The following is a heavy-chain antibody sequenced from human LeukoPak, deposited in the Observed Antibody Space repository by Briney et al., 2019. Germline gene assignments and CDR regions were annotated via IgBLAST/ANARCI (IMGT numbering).Heavy chain of an antibody. CDR1: VCTFSNYA. V-gene: IGHV1-69*04. CDR3: AREDGYYDNSGYKTGQFDY. J-gene: IGHJ4*02. D-gene: IGHD3-22*01. Sequence: SVTVSFQASVCTFSNYAVNWLRQAPARALAWMGRMIPILGITNYAQKCQGRVTFTADKSTSTAYMDLSSLRYEDTAVFYCAREDGYYDNSGYKTGQFDYWGQGSLVTVSS. CDR2: MIPILGIT.